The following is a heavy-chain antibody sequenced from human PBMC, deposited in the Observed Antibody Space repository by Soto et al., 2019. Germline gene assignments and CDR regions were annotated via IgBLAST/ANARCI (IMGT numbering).Heavy chain of an antibody. CDR3: ARAYYAADY. CDR2: IYYSVST. V-gene: IGHV4-59*01. CDR1: GGSISSYY. D-gene: IGHD3-10*01. Sequence: PSETLSLTCTVSGGSISSYYWSWIRQPPGKGLEWIGYIYYSVSTNYNPSLKSRVTISADTSRNHFSLKLTSVTAADTAVYFCARAYYAADYWGRGTLVTVSS. J-gene: IGHJ4*02.